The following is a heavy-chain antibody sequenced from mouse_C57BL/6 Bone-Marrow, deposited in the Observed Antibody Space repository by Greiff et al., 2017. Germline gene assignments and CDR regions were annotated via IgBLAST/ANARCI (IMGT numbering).Heavy chain of an antibody. V-gene: IGHV1-74*01. J-gene: IGHJ1*03. D-gene: IGHD1-1*01. Sequence: VQLKQPGAELVKPGASVKVSCKASGYTFTSYWMHWVKQRPGQGLEWIGRIHPSDSDTNYNQKFKGKATLTVDKSSSTAYMQLSSLTSEDSAVYYCAMWIYYYGSRYFDVWGTGTTVTVSS. CDR1: GYTFTSYW. CDR3: AMWIYYYGSRYFDV. CDR2: IHPSDSDT.